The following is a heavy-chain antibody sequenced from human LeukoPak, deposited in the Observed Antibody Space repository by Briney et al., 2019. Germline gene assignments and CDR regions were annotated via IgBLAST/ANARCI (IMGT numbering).Heavy chain of an antibody. CDR3: ARVGPYCGSTSCYRLFDY. D-gene: IGHD2-2*01. J-gene: IGHJ4*02. V-gene: IGHV1-18*04. Sequence: ASVKASCKASGYTFTSYGISWVRQAPGQGLEWMGWISAYNGNTNYAQKLQGRVTMTTDTSTSTAYMELRSLRSDDTAVYYCARVGPYCGSTSCYRLFDYWGQGTLVTVSS. CDR1: GYTFTSYG. CDR2: ISAYNGNT.